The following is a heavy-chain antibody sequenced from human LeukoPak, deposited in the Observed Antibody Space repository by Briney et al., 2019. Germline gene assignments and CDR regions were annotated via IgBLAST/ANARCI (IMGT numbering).Heavy chain of an antibody. Sequence: GGSLRLSCAASGFTFSNYWMSWVRQAPGKGLEWVASIHQHGNERYFVDSVRGRFTISRDNAKNSLYLQMSSLRAEDTAVYYCATLNGPLFEYWGQGTLVTVSS. CDR1: GFTFSNYW. V-gene: IGHV3-7*01. D-gene: IGHD2-8*01. CDR2: IHQHGNER. J-gene: IGHJ4*02. CDR3: ATLNGPLFEY.